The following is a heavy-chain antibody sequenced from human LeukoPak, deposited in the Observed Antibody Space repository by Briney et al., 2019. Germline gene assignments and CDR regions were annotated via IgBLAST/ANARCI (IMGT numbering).Heavy chain of an antibody. J-gene: IGHJ4*02. CDR3: ARDSESDGFDY. CDR1: GFPFGTFW. V-gene: IGHV3-21*01. CDR2: ISSSSSYI. Sequence: GGSLRLSCEASGFPFGTFWMSWVRQAPGKGLEWVSSISSSSSYIYYADSVKGRFTISRDNAKNSLYLQMNSLRAEDTAVYYCARDSESDGFDYWGQGTLVTVSS. D-gene: IGHD1-26*01.